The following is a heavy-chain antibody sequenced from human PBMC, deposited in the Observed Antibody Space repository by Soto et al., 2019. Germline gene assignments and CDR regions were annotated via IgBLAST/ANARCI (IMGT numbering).Heavy chain of an antibody. CDR1: GGSFSGYY. V-gene: IGHV4-34*01. Sequence: QVQLQQWGAGLLKPSETLSLTCAVYGGSFSGYYWIWIRQPPGKGLEWIGEINHSGSTNYNPSLKSRVTISVDTSKNQFSLKLSSVTAADTAVYYCAGSWYSSRWTLNAPGGEGGDYWGQGTLVTVSS. D-gene: IGHD6-13*01. J-gene: IGHJ4*02. CDR2: INHSGST. CDR3: AGSWYSSRWTLNAPGGEGGDY.